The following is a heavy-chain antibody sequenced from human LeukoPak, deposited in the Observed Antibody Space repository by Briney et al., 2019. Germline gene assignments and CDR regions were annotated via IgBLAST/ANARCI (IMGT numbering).Heavy chain of an antibody. CDR3: ARDGDTAMVRENAFDI. D-gene: IGHD5-18*01. V-gene: IGHV4-4*02. CDR2: IYQSGST. Sequence: SGTLSLTCAVSGGSISSGNWWSWVRQPPGKGLEWIGEIYQSGSTNYNPSLKSRVTISVDKSKNQFSLKLSSVTAADTAVYYCARDGDTAMVRENAFDIWGQGTMVTVSS. CDR1: GGSISSGNW. J-gene: IGHJ3*02.